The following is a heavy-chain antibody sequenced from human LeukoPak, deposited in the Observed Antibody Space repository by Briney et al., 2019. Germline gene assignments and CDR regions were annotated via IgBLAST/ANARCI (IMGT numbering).Heavy chain of an antibody. D-gene: IGHD5-12*01. CDR2: ISWNSGSI. CDR1: GFTFDDYA. CDR3: AKDRGYSGYDGGFDY. V-gene: IGHV3-9*01. J-gene: IGHJ4*02. Sequence: PGGSLRLSCAASGFTFDDYAMHWARQAPGKGLEWVSGISWNSGSIGYADSVKGRFTISRDNAKNSLYLQMNSLRAEDTALYYCAKDRGYSGYDGGFDYWGQGTLVTVSS.